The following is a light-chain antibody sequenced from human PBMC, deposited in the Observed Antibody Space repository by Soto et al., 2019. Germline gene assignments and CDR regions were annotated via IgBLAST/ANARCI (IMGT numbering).Light chain of an antibody. CDR1: SSNIGSNT. Sequence: QSVLTQPPSASGTPGQRVTISCSGSSSNIGSNTVNWYQQLPGTAHKLLIYSNDQRPSWVPDRFSGSKSGTSASLAISGLQSEDEADYYCAAWDDRLSAVVFGGGTKLTVL. V-gene: IGLV1-44*01. J-gene: IGLJ2*01. CDR2: SND. CDR3: AAWDDRLSAVV.